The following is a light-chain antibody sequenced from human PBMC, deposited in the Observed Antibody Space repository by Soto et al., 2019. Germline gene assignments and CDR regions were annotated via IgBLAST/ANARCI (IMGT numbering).Light chain of an antibody. V-gene: IGKV3-15*01. CDR1: QSVNNN. CDR2: SAS. J-gene: IGKJ3*01. Sequence: EMVMTRSPVTLSVSPGGRGVDFCAASQSVNNNVAWYQQKPGHTPRLLIYSASIGATGTPARFSGSGSGSDFTLTISSLQSEDFAVYYCQQYNKWPLTFGPGTKVDIK. CDR3: QQYNKWPLT.